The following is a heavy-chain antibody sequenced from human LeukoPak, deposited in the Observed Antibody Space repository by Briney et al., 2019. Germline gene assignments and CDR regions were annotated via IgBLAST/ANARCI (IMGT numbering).Heavy chain of an antibody. J-gene: IGHJ3*02. CDR2: IIAYNANT. CDR3: ARTYDSSGYYYIKGLFDI. D-gene: IGHD3-22*01. CDR1: GDTFTMYG. Sequence: ASVRVSSKASGDTFTMYGISWGRQTPGEGLGWVGWIIAYNANTNYAQKLQGSVTMTPDTSTSTTYMELRSLRSDDTAVYYCARTYDSSGYYYIKGLFDIWGQGTMVTVSS. V-gene: IGHV1-18*01.